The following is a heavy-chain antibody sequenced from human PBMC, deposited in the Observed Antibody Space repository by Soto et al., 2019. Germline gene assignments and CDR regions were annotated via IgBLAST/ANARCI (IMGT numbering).Heavy chain of an antibody. J-gene: IGHJ4*02. V-gene: IGHV4-39*01. CDR2: IYYTGRT. CDR1: GGCVSNSEYH. Sequence: SLRCTVCGGCVSNSEYHVAWGRQTPGKGLEWIGTIYYTGRTSFNPSLKSCLVMSVDTPKNRFSLTLTSVSAAGSGVYFCVRRVIGREASVPGIHHYLESWGQGT. CDR3: VRRVIGREASVPGIHHYLES. D-gene: IGHD3-22*01.